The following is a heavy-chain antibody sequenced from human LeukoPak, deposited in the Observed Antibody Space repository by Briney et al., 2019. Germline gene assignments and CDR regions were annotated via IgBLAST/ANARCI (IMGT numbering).Heavy chain of an antibody. CDR3: ARVLPVASRDY. V-gene: IGHV3-7*01. Sequence: GGSLRLSCAASGFTFSTYWMSWVREAPGKGLEWVANIKQDGSDKFYVDSVKGRFTISRDNAKNSMYLQMSSLRAEDTAIYYCARVLPVASRDYWGQGTLVTVSS. J-gene: IGHJ4*02. CDR2: IKQDGSDK. CDR1: GFTFSTYW. D-gene: IGHD2-2*01.